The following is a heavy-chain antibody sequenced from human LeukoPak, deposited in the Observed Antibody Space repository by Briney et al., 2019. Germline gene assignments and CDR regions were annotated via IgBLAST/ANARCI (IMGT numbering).Heavy chain of an antibody. V-gene: IGHV3-23*01. CDR2: IGVSGTT. CDR3: ARASWVSSTDAVR. D-gene: IGHD3-16*01. Sequence: PGGSLRLSCAASGFSFSSFAMSWVRQAPGKGLEWVSAIGVSGTTYYADSVKGRFTLSSDSSRNTVYFQLNNLRVEDTAIYYCARASWVSSTDAVRWGQGTLVTVSS. J-gene: IGHJ4*02. CDR1: GFSFSSFA.